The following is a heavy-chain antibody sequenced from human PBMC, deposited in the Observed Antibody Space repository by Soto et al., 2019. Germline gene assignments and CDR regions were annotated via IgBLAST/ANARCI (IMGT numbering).Heavy chain of an antibody. CDR2: ISHSGST. Sequence: PSETLSLTCAVSGDSINSSRWWNWVRQPPGKGLEWIGQISHSGSTNYNPSLTSRVTISVDKSKNHFSLKLTSVTAADTAVYYCAARHFWSGPWPDRRLDYWGQGTLVTVSS. CDR1: GDSINSSRW. J-gene: IGHJ4*02. V-gene: IGHV4-4*02. D-gene: IGHD3-3*02. CDR3: AARHFWSGPWPDRRLDY.